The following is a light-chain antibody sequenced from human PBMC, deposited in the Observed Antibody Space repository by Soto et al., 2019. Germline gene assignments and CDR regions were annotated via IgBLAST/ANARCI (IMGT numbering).Light chain of an antibody. CDR2: DVS. V-gene: IGLV2-14*01. CDR3: SSYTSTNSWV. Sequence: QSALTQSASVSGSPGQSITISCTGSSSDVGGYNYVSWYQQHPGKPPKLIIYDVSNRPLGVSPRFSGSKSGNTAPLTISGLQAEDEADYSCSSYTSTNSWVFGGGTKVTVL. J-gene: IGLJ3*02. CDR1: SSDVGGYNY.